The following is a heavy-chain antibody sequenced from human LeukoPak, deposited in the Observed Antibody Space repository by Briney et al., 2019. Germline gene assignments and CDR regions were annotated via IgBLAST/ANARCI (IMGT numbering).Heavy chain of an antibody. D-gene: IGHD6-13*01. CDR3: AKARSSSSWYFDY. Sequence: GGSLRLSCAASVCTFSSYGMHWVRQAPGKGLEWVAVIWYDGSNKYYADSVKGRLTISRDNSKNTLYLQMNSLRAEDTAVYYCAKARSSSSWYFDYWGQGTLVTVSS. J-gene: IGHJ4*02. CDR2: IWYDGSNK. CDR1: VCTFSSYG. V-gene: IGHV3-33*06.